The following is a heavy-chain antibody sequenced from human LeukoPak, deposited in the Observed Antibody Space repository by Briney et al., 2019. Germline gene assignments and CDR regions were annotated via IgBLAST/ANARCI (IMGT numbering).Heavy chain of an antibody. CDR3: AVTLGVPATATWYVP. J-gene: IGHJ5*02. CDR2: IYPGDSDT. CDR1: GYSFARYW. V-gene: IGHV5-51*01. Sequence: GESLKISCEGSGYSFARYWIGWVRQMPGKGLEWMGIIYPGDSDTRYSPSFQGQVTISADKSISTAYLQWSSLKASDTAMYYCAVTLGVPATATWYVPWGQGTRVTVSS. D-gene: IGHD2-21*02.